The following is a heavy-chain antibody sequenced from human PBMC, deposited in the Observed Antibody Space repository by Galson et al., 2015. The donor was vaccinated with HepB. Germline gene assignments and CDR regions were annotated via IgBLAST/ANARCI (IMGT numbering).Heavy chain of an antibody. CDR1: GYTFTGFS. Sequence: SVKVSCKASGYTFTGFSMHWGRQAPGQGLQWLAWINPKSGGPKYAHKFQGSVTITRDTSINTTYMELSRLSSDDTVVYYCARGTGHYYYGMDVWDKGPRSPSPQ. V-gene: IGHV1-2*01. J-gene: IGHJ6*01. CDR3: ARGTGHYYYGMDV. CDR2: INPKSGGP.